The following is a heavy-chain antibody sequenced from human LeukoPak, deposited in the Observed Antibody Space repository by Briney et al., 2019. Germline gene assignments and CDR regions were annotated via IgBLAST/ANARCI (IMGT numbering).Heavy chain of an antibody. CDR3: ARDVLRFLEWLFEGLDP. V-gene: IGHV1-18*01. CDR2: ISAYNGNT. D-gene: IGHD3-3*01. Sequence: ASVKVSCKASGYTFTSYGISWVRQAPGQGLEWMGWISAYNGNTNYAQKLQGRVTMTTDTSTSTAYMELRSLRSDDTAVYYCARDVLRFLEWLFEGLDPWGQGTLVTVSS. J-gene: IGHJ5*02. CDR1: GYTFTSYG.